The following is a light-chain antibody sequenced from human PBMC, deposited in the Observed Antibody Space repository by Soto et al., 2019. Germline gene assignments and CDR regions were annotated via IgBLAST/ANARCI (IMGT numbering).Light chain of an antibody. V-gene: IGKV3-20*01. CDR3: QQYGSSAPVT. CDR1: QSVSSNY. J-gene: IGKJ5*01. Sequence: ESVLTQSPGTLSLSPGDRATLSCRASQSVSSNYLAWYQHKPGQAPSLLIYGASSRATGIPDRFSGSGSGTDFTLTISRLEPEDFAMYYCQQYGSSAPVTFGQGTRLEI. CDR2: GAS.